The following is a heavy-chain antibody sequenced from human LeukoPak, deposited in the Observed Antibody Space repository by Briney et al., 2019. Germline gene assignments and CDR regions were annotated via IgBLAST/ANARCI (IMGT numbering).Heavy chain of an antibody. CDR1: GFTFSSYS. Sequence: GGSLRLSCAASGFTFSSYSTNWVRQAPGKGLEWVSSISSSSSYIYYADSVKGRFTISRDNAKNSLYLQMNSLRAEDTAVYYCAREEYSSSSLWFDPWGQGTLVTVSS. CDR2: ISSSSSYI. D-gene: IGHD6-6*01. CDR3: AREEYSSSSLWFDP. J-gene: IGHJ5*02. V-gene: IGHV3-21*01.